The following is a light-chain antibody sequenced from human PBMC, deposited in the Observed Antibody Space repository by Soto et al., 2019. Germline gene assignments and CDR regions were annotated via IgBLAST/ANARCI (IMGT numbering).Light chain of an antibody. CDR1: QSISSY. CDR2: AAS. Sequence: DIQMTQSPSSLSASVGDRVTITCRASQSISSYLNWYQQKPGKAPKLLIYAASSLQSGVPSRFSGSGSGTEFTLTISSLQPEDSAPYYCQQSYSTPGTFGQGTKVEIK. CDR3: QQSYSTPGT. V-gene: IGKV1-39*01. J-gene: IGKJ1*01.